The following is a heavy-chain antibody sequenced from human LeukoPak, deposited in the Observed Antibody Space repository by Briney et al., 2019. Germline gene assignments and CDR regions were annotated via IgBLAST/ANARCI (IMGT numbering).Heavy chain of an antibody. V-gene: IGHV1-18*01. Sequence: ASVKVSCKASGYTFTSYGISWVRQAPGQGLEWMGWISAYNGNTNYAQKLQGRVAMTRNTSISTAYMELSSLRSEDTAVYYCARGLRFDCSGGSCYVYDYYYGMDVWGQGTTVTVSS. CDR2: ISAYNGNT. D-gene: IGHD2-15*01. J-gene: IGHJ6*02. CDR1: GYTFTSYG. CDR3: ARGLRFDCSGGSCYVYDYYYGMDV.